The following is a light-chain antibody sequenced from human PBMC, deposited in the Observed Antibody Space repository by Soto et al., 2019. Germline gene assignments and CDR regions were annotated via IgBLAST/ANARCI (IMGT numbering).Light chain of an antibody. Sequence: DTQMTQSPSTLSASVGDRVTITCRASQIIGYWLAWYQQKPWKAPKLLIYKASSLESGVPSRFSGSGSGTDFTVSISSLQPDDFASYYCQQYNTFPLTFGGVTKVEIK. J-gene: IGKJ4*01. CDR2: KAS. V-gene: IGKV1-5*03. CDR1: QIIGYW. CDR3: QQYNTFPLT.